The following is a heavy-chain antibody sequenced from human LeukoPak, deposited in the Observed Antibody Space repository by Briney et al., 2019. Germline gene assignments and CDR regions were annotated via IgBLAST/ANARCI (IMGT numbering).Heavy chain of an antibody. V-gene: IGHV7-4-1*02. J-gene: IGHJ3*02. CDR1: GYTFTSYA. CDR3: ARDKAPTYYYGSGSHRGAFDI. D-gene: IGHD3-10*01. Sequence: GASVKVSRKASGYTFTSYAMNWVRQAPGQGLEWMGWINTNTGNPTYAQGFTGRFVFSLDTSVSTAYLQISSLKAEDTAVYYCARDKAPTYYYGSGSHRGAFDIWGQGTMVTVSS. CDR2: INTNTGNP.